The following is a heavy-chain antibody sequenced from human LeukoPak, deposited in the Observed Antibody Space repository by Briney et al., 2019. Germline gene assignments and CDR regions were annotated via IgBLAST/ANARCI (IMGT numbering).Heavy chain of an antibody. CDR2: IIPIFVTA. V-gene: IGHV1-69*13. Sequence: SVKVSCKASGGTFSSYAISWVRQAPGQGLEWMGGIIPIFVTANYAQKFQGRVTITADESTSTAYMELSSLRSEDTAVYYCARGEGYCSSTSCYTDYYYYMDVWGKGTTVTVSS. CDR1: GGTFSSYA. CDR3: ARGEGYCSSTSCYTDYYYYMDV. D-gene: IGHD2-2*02. J-gene: IGHJ6*03.